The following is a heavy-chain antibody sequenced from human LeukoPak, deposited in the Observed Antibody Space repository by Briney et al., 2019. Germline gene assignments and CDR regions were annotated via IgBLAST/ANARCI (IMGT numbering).Heavy chain of an antibody. D-gene: IGHD3-16*01. CDR2: IRASSNGV. Sequence: GGSLRLSCAASGFTFSSFSVNWVRQAPGKGLEWFSYIRASSNGVQYADSVQGRFTISRDNAKNSLYLQMNSLRAEDTAVYYCARDSAYAFDYWGQGTLVTVSS. CDR1: GFTFSSFS. V-gene: IGHV3-48*01. CDR3: ARDSAYAFDY. J-gene: IGHJ4*02.